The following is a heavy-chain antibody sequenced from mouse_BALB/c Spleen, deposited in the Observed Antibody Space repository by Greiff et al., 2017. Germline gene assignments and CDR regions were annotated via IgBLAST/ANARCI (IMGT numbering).Heavy chain of an antibody. CDR2: ISSGGSYT. CDR3: ARQYYYGSSSYYAMDY. J-gene: IGHJ4*01. Sequence: EVHLVESGGDLVKPGGSLKLSCAASGFTFSSYGMSWVRQTPDKRLEWVATISSGGSYTYYPDSVKGRFTISRDNAKNTLYLQMSSLKSEDTAMYYCARQYYYGSSSYYAMDYWGQGTSVTVSS. V-gene: IGHV5-6*01. CDR1: GFTFSSYG. D-gene: IGHD1-1*01.